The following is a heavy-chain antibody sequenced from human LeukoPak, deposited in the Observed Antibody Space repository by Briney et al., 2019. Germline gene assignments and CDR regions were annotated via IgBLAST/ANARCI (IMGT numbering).Heavy chain of an antibody. D-gene: IGHD1-26*01. Sequence: GGSLRLSCAASGFTFSSYEMNWVRQGPGKGLELVSYISSSGSTIYYADSVKGRFTISRDNAKNSLYLQMNSLRAEDTAVYYCARIELTLAEEAFDIWGQGTMVTVSS. CDR3: ARIELTLAEEAFDI. J-gene: IGHJ3*02. CDR2: ISSSGSTI. V-gene: IGHV3-48*03. CDR1: GFTFSSYE.